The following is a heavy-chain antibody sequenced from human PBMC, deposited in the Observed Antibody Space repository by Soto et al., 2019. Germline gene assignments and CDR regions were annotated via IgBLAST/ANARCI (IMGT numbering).Heavy chain of an antibody. J-gene: IGHJ4*02. CDR3: AGASRVVAGTIVGY. V-gene: IGHV4-38-2*01. D-gene: IGHD6-19*01. CDR1: GYSLTSGYY. Sequence: SETLSLTCAASGYSLTSGYYCGWIRQPPGRGLEGIGSIYHSGDTYYTQSLKSRVTISVDTSKNHFYLKLTSVTAADTAVYYCAGASRVVAGTIVGYWGQGTLVTVSS. CDR2: IYHSGDT.